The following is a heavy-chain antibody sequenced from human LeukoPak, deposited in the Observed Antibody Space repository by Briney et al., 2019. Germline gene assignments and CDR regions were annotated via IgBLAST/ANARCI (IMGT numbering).Heavy chain of an antibody. CDR2: IYHSGST. CDR3: ARHKGICFGEPHDAFDI. J-gene: IGHJ3*02. Sequence: PSETLSLTCAVSGYSISSGYYWGWTRQRPGKGVEWMGSIYHSGSTYYTPYLKSRVTISVATSKSQFSLKLSSVTASDTAVYYCARHKGICFGEPHDAFDIWGQGTMVTVSS. CDR1: GYSISSGYY. D-gene: IGHD3-10*01. V-gene: IGHV4-38-2*01.